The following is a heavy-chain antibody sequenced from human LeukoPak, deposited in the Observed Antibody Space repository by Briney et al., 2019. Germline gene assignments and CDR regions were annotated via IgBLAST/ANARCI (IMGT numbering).Heavy chain of an antibody. J-gene: IGHJ4*02. CDR2: INWNGGST. V-gene: IGHV3-20*04. D-gene: IGHD3-9*01. Sequence: PGGSLRLSCAASGFTFDDYGMGWVRQAPGKGLEWVSGINWNGGSTGYADSVKGRFTISRDNAKNSLYLQMNSLRAEDTALYYCALHLNYDILTGYWYWGQGTLVTVSS. CDR3: ALHLNYDILTGYWY. CDR1: GFTFDDYG.